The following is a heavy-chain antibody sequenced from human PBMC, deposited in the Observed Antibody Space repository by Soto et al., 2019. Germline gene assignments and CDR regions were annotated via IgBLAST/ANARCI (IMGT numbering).Heavy chain of an antibody. CDR2: INAYNGNT. V-gene: IGHV1-18*01. CDR3: ASEFGSGIAARLPDYFDI. CDR1: GYTFTSYG. D-gene: IGHD6-6*01. Sequence: ASVKVSCKASGYTFTSYGISWVRQAPGRGLEGMGGINAYNGNTKYAQKLQGRVTMTTDTSTSTAYMELRSLRSDDTAVYSGASEFGSGIAARLPDYFDIWGQGTLVTVSS. J-gene: IGHJ3*02.